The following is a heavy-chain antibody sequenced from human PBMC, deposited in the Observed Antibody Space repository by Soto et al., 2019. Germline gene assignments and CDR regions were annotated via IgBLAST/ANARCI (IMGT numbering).Heavy chain of an antibody. CDR3: TRDMGPAMRSGSYYNPRGLYYYYGMDV. V-gene: IGHV3-49*03. CDR2: IRSKAYGGTT. D-gene: IGHD3-10*01. J-gene: IGHJ6*02. Sequence: GGSLRLSCTASGFTFGDYAMSWFRQAPGKGLEWVGFIRSKAYGGTTEYAASVKGRFTISRDDSKSIAYLQMNSLKTEDSAVYYCTRDMGPAMRSGSYYNPRGLYYYYGMDVWGQGTTVTVSS. CDR1: GFTFGDYA.